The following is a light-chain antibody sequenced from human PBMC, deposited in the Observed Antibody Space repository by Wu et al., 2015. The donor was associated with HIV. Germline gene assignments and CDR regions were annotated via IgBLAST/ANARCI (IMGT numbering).Light chain of an antibody. CDR1: QGISNY. V-gene: IGKV1-27*01. CDR3: QKYDSAPWT. Sequence: DIQLTQSPSFLSASVRDRVTITCRASQGISNYLAWYQQRPGKVPKPLIFAASTLQSGVPSRFSGSGSGTSFTLTINNLQPEDAATYYCQKYDSAPWTFGQGTRVEIK. J-gene: IGKJ1*01. CDR2: AAS.